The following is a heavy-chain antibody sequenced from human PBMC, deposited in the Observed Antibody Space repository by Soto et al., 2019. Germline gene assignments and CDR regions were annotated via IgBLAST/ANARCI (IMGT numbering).Heavy chain of an antibody. D-gene: IGHD2-2*01. J-gene: IGHJ6*02. CDR2: IIPILNSP. CDR3: AREAPYCTSATCPKFYDMDV. CDR1: GVTFGSYA. V-gene: IGHV1-69*01. Sequence: QVQLVQSGAEVKKPGSSVKVSCKASGVTFGSYAITWVRRAPGQGLEWLGGIIPILNSPAYAQKFQARVVITADEITNTACMELNSLRFDDTAVYYCAREAPYCTSATCPKFYDMDVWGQGTTVTVAS.